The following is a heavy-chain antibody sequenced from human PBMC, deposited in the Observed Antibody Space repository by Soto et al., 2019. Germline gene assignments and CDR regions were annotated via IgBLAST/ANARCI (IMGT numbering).Heavy chain of an antibody. D-gene: IGHD2-15*01. CDR2: ISGSGGST. CDR1: GFTFSSYA. CDR3: AKDLPYCIGGSCYSLYYYYGIDV. Sequence: EVHLLESGGGLVQPGGSLRLSCAASGFTFSSYAMSWVRQAPGKGLEWVSAISGSGGSTYYADSVKGRFTISRDNSKNTLYLQMNSLIAEDTAVYYCAKDLPYCIGGSCYSLYYYYGIDVWGQGTTVTVSS. J-gene: IGHJ6*02. V-gene: IGHV3-23*01.